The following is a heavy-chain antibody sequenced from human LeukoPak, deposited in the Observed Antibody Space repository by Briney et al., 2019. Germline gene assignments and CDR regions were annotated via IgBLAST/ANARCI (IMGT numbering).Heavy chain of an antibody. CDR1: GGSISSSSCY. D-gene: IGHD1-26*01. V-gene: IGHV4-39*01. CDR3: ARQMGATITFADY. CDR2: IYYSGST. Sequence: SETLSLTCTVSGGSISSSSCYWGWIRQPPGKGLEWIGSIYYSGSTYYNPSLKSRVTISVDTSKNQFSLKLSSVTAADTAVYYCARQMGATITFADYWGQGTLVTVSS. J-gene: IGHJ4*02.